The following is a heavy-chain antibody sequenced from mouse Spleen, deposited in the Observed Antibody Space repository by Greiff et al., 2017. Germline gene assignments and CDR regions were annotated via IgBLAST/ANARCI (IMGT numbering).Heavy chain of an antibody. J-gene: IGHJ3*01. CDR1: GYTFTDYY. D-gene: IGHD1-1*01. CDR3: ARDYYGSSPPFAY. CDR2: INPYNGGT. Sequence: VQLKQSGPVLVKPGASVKMSCTASGYTFTDYYMNWVKQSHGKSLEWIGVINPYNGGTSYNQKFKGKATLTVDKSSSTAYMELNSLTSEDSSVYYCARDYYGSSPPFAYWGQGTLVTVSA. V-gene: IGHV1-19*01.